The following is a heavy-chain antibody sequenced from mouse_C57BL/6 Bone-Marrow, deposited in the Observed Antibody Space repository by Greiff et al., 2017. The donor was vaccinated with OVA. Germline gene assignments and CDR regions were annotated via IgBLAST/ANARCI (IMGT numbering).Heavy chain of an antibody. CDR3: ARAGPPFDY. V-gene: IGHV5-12*01. CDR2: ISNGGGST. Sequence: DVKLVESGGGLVQPGGSLKLSCAASGFTFSDYYMYWVRQTPEKRLEWVAYISNGGGSTYYPDTVKGRFTISRDNAKNTLYLQMSRLKSEDTAMYYCARAGPPFDYWGQGTTLTVSS. D-gene: IGHD4-1*01. CDR1: GFTFSDYY. J-gene: IGHJ2*01.